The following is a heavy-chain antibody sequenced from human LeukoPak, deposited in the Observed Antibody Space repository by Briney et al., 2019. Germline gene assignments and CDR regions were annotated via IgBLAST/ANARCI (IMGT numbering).Heavy chain of an antibody. CDR1: GFTFSSYI. Sequence: GGALRLSCAGSGFTFSSYIMNWVGQAAGKGLEGVASISSSSSYIYYADSMKGRFTISRDNAKNSLYLQMNRLRAEDTAVYYCARGRGGVVPAASAAFDIWGQGTMVTVSS. CDR2: ISSSSSYI. V-gene: IGHV3-21*01. J-gene: IGHJ3*02. CDR3: ARGRGGVVPAASAAFDI. D-gene: IGHD2-2*01.